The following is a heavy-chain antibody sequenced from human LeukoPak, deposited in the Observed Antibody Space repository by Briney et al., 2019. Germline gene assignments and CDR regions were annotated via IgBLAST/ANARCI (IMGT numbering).Heavy chain of an antibody. CDR1: GFTFSSYA. Sequence: PGGSLRLSCAASGFTFSSYAMSWVRQAPGKGLEWVSAISGSGGSTYYADSVKGRFTVSRDNSKNTLYLQMNSLRAEDTAVYYCAKTPIVVVVGGSSYWGQGTLVTVSS. CDR3: AKTPIVVVVGGSSY. CDR2: ISGSGGST. V-gene: IGHV3-23*01. J-gene: IGHJ4*02. D-gene: IGHD2-15*01.